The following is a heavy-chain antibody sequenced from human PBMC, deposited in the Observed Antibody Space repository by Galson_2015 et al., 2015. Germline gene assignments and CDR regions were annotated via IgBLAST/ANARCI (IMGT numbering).Heavy chain of an antibody. Sequence: TLSLTCAVSGGSISSGSYYWSWIRQPAGKGLEWIGRIYTSGSTNYNPSLKSRVTISVDTSKNQFSLKLSSVTAADTAVYYCARGNGYNGYWFDPWGQGTLVTVSS. J-gene: IGHJ5*02. CDR1: GGSISSGSYY. D-gene: IGHD5-12*01. CDR2: IYTSGST. CDR3: ARGNGYNGYWFDP. V-gene: IGHV4-61*02.